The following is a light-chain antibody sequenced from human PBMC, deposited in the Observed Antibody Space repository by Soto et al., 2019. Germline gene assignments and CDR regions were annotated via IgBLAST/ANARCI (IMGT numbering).Light chain of an antibody. J-gene: IGKJ5*01. CDR2: AAS. CDR3: QQLKSYPIT. CDR1: QSISSY. Sequence: DIQMTQSPSSLSASVEDRVTITCRASQSISSYLNWYQQKPGKAPKLLIYAASSLQSGVPSRFSGSGSGTEFTLTISSLQPDDFATYYCQQLKSYPITFGQGTRLEIK. V-gene: IGKV1-39*01.